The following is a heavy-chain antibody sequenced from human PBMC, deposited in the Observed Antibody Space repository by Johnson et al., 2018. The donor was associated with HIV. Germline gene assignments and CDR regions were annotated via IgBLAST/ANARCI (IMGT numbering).Heavy chain of an antibody. CDR3: TRRARSDAFDI. CDR2: IRSKANSYAT. V-gene: IGHV3-73*01. Sequence: EVQLVESGGGLVQPGGSLKLSCAASGFTFSGSAMHWVRQASGKGLEWVGRIRSKANSYATAYAASVKGRLTISRDDSKNTAYLQMNSLKTEDTAVYYCTRRARSDAFDIWGQGTMVTVSS. CDR1: GFTFSGSA. J-gene: IGHJ3*02.